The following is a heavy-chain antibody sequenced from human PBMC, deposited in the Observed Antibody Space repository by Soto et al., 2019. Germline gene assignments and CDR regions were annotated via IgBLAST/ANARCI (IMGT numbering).Heavy chain of an antibody. CDR2: TYYRSKWYN. Sequence: PSQTLSLTCAISGDSVSSNSAAWNWIRQSPSRGLEWLGRTYYRSKWYNDYAVSVKSRITINPDTSKNQFSLQLNSVTPEDTAVYYCARDPIECSSTSCYYYYYYGMDVWGQGTTVTVSS. V-gene: IGHV6-1*01. CDR3: ARDPIECSSTSCYYYYYYGMDV. J-gene: IGHJ6*02. CDR1: GDSVSSNSAA. D-gene: IGHD2-2*01.